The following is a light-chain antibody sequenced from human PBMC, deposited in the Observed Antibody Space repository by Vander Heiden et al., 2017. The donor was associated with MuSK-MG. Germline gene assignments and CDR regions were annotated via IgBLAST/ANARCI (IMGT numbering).Light chain of an antibody. Sequence: DIQMTQSPSSLSASVGDRVTITCRASQSIRNSLNWYQHKPGKAPKLLIYRTSTLQSGVPSRFSGSGSGSGTDFSLTISSLQPEDFATYFCQQSYSSPLTFGGGTKVEIK. CDR1: QSIRNS. J-gene: IGKJ4*01. V-gene: IGKV1-39*01. CDR3: QQSYSSPLT. CDR2: RTS.